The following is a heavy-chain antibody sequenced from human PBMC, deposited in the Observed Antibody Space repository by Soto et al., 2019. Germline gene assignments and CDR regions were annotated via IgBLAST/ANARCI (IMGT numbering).Heavy chain of an antibody. Sequence: PSETLSLTCAFSGGSITSGGYSSSWIRQPPRKGLEGIGYIYHSGSTYYNPSLKSRVTISVDRSKHQFSLKLSPVTAADTAVYYFARERYNFWSGYWLRPDVWGQGTTVTVSS. J-gene: IGHJ6*02. V-gene: IGHV4-30-2*01. CDR2: IYHSGST. D-gene: IGHD3-3*01. CDR1: GGSITSGGYS. CDR3: ARERYNFWSGYWLRPDV.